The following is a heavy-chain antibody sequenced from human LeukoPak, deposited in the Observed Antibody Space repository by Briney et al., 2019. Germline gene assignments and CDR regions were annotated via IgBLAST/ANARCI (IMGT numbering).Heavy chain of an antibody. V-gene: IGHV1-58*02. CDR3: AAGHYYDSSGYPKSPDY. CDR2: IVVGSGNT. Sequence: SVKVSCKASGFTFTSSAMQWVRQAHGQRLEWIGWIVVGSGNTNYAQKFQERVTITRDMSTSTAYMELSSLRSEDTAVYYCAAGHYYDSSGYPKSPDYWGQGTLVTVSS. CDR1: GFTFTSSA. J-gene: IGHJ4*02. D-gene: IGHD3-22*01.